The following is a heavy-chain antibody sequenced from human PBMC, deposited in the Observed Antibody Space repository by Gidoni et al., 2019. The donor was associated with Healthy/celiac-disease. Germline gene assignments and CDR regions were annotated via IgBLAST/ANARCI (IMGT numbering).Heavy chain of an antibody. V-gene: IGHV1-2*02. CDR1: GYTFPGYY. J-gene: IGHJ6*02. CDR3: ARTPLGYCSGGSCSPPYYYYGMDV. Sequence: QVQLVQSGAEVKKPGASVKVSCKASGYTFPGYYMHWVRQAPGQGLEWMGWINPNSGGTNYAQKFQGRVTMTRDTSISTAYMELSRLRSDDTAVYYCARTPLGYCSGGSCSPPYYYYGMDVWGQGTTVTVSS. CDR2: INPNSGGT. D-gene: IGHD2-15*01.